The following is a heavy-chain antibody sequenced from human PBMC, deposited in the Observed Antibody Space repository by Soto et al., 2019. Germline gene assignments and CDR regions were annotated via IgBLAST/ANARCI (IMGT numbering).Heavy chain of an antibody. CDR3: ARGAEYQLLSRDYFYRMDV. V-gene: IGHV3-30*03. D-gene: IGHD2-2*01. Sequence: QVQLVEAGGGVVQPGRSLRLSCGASGFTFNSHGMHWVRQAPGKGLEWVAVISYEGSNNFYAESVKGQFTISRDNSKTTRYLQMISLRREDTAVYYCARGAEYQLLSRDYFYRMDVWGQGTTVTVSS. J-gene: IGHJ6*02. CDR1: GFTFNSHG. CDR2: ISYEGSNN.